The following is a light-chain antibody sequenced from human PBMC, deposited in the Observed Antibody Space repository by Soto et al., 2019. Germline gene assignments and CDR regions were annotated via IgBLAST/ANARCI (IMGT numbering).Light chain of an antibody. Sequence: SYELTQPPSVSLAPGQTATVTCGGNNVGSKSVHWYQQKPGQAPVLVVYDDSDRPSGIPERFSGSNSGNTATLTISRVEAGDEADYYCQVWDTTSDQGVCGTGTKMTVL. J-gene: IGLJ1*01. V-gene: IGLV3-21*02. CDR2: DDS. CDR3: QVWDTTSDQGV. CDR1: NVGSKS.